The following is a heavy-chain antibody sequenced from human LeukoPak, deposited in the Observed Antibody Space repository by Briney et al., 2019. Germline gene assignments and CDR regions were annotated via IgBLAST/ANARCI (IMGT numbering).Heavy chain of an antibody. CDR3: AKEIPFDP. J-gene: IGHJ5*02. Sequence: PGGSLRLSCAASGFTFSSYAMSWVRQAPGKGLEWVSAISGSGGSTYYAAPVRGRFTISRDNSKHTLYLQMNSLRAEDMAVYDCAKEIPFDPWGQGTLVTVSS. CDR1: GFTFSSYA. CDR2: ISGSGGST. V-gene: IGHV3-23*01.